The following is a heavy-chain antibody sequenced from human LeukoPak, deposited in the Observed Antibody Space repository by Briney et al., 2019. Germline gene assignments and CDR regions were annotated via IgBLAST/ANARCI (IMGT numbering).Heavy chain of an antibody. Sequence: SETLSLTCTVSGGSVSSGSYYWSWIRQPPGKGLEWIGYIYYSGGTNYNPSLKSRVTISVDTSKNQFSLKLSSVTAADTAVYYCARGDIVVVPAAFYAFDIWGQGTMVTVSS. D-gene: IGHD2-2*01. CDR2: IYYSGGT. J-gene: IGHJ3*02. CDR1: GGSVSSGSYY. CDR3: ARGDIVVVPAAFYAFDI. V-gene: IGHV4-61*01.